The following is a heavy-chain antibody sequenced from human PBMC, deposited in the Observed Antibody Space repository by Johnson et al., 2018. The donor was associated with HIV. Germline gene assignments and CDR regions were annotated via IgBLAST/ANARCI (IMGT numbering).Heavy chain of an antibody. CDR2: TSYDGTNK. D-gene: IGHD2-15*01. J-gene: IGHJ3*02. CDR3: ARAIVVEVAATLISVAFDI. V-gene: IGHV3-30*03. CDR1: GFTFSSYG. Sequence: QVQLVESGGGVVQPGRSLRLYCAASGFTFSSYGMHWVRQAPGKGLEWVAVTSYDGTNKYNADSVKGRFTISRDNSKNTLFLQMNSLRAEDTAVYYCARAIVVEVAATLISVAFDIWGQGTMVTVSS.